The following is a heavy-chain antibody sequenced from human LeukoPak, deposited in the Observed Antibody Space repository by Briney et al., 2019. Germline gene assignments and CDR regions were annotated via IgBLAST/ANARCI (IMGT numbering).Heavy chain of an antibody. V-gene: IGHV4-39*07. J-gene: IGHJ4*02. CDR3: ARVYYGGNAKGLLTPYYFDY. CDR1: GGSISSSNCF. Sequence: SETLSLTCTVSGGSISSSNCFWGWIRQPPGKGLEWIGSIYYSGSTYYNPSLKTRVTISVDTSKNQFSLKLSSVTAADTAVYYCARVYYGGNAKGLLTPYYFDYWGQGTLVTVSS. D-gene: IGHD4-23*01. CDR2: IYYSGST.